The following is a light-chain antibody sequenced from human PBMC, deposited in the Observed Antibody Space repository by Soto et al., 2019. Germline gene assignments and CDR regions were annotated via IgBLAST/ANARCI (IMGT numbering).Light chain of an antibody. CDR1: SSDVGNYNY. J-gene: IGLJ2*01. Sequence: QSALTQPASVSGSPGQSITISCTGTSSDVGNYNYVSWYQETPGKAPRLIIYQVTNRPSGVSNRFSGSKSGNTASLTISGLQADDEADYYCTSFSTGSSYVIVGGGTKLTVL. CDR3: TSFSTGSSYVI. CDR2: QVT. V-gene: IGLV2-14*01.